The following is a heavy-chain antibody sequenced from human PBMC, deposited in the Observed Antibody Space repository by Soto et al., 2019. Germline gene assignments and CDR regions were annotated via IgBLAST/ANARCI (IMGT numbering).Heavy chain of an antibody. CDR2: INSDGSST. Sequence: GSLRLSCAASGFTFSSYWMHWVRQAPGKGLVWVSRINSDGSSTSYADSVKGRFTISRDNAKNTLYLQMNSLRAEDTAVYYCARDSPSYYYGSGSYPPSFDIWGQGTMVTVSS. CDR1: GFTFSSYW. V-gene: IGHV3-74*01. CDR3: ARDSPSYYYGSGSYPPSFDI. J-gene: IGHJ3*02. D-gene: IGHD3-10*01.